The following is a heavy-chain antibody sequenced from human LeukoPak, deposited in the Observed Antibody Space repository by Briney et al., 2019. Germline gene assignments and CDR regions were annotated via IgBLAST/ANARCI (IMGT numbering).Heavy chain of an antibody. CDR1: GGSINSADYY. Sequence: PSETLSLTCTVSGGSINSADYYWGWIRQPPGKGLEWVGSVYYNGNTYYDPSLKSRLTISVDTSKSQFSLKLRSVTASDTAVYFCATFSTIPFFEKDFWGQGTLVTVSS. V-gene: IGHV4-39*01. CDR2: VYYNGNT. D-gene: IGHD5/OR15-5a*01. CDR3: ATFSTIPFFEKDF. J-gene: IGHJ4*02.